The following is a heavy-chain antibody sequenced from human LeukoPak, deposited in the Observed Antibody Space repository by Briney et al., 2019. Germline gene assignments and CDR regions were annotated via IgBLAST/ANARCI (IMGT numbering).Heavy chain of an antibody. CDR2: ISSSGSTI. Sequence: PGGSLRLSCAASGFIFSSYEMNWGRQAPGEGPEWVLYISSSGSTIYYADSVKGRFTISRDNAQNSLYLQMNSLRAEDTAVYYCAKIRGYYYWTFDYWGQGTLVTVSS. D-gene: IGHD3-22*01. V-gene: IGHV3-48*03. J-gene: IGHJ4*02. CDR3: AKIRGYYYWTFDY. CDR1: GFIFSSYE.